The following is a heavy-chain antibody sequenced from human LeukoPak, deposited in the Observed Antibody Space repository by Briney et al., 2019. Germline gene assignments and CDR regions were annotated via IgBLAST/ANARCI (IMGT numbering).Heavy chain of an antibody. J-gene: IGHJ4*02. Sequence: GASVEDSCKASGYTFTSYHMNWVRQATGQGLEWMGWMNSNSGNTGYAQQFQGRVSMTRNTSISTAYMEVNSMRSEATAVYYCARSMVRGVILGVAYWGQGTLVTVSS. D-gene: IGHD3-10*01. CDR2: MNSNSGNT. CDR3: ARSMVRGVILGVAY. CDR1: GYTFTSYH. V-gene: IGHV1-8*01.